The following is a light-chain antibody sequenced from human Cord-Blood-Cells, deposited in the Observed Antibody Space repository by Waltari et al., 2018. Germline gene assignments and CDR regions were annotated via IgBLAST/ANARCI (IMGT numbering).Light chain of an antibody. J-gene: IGKJ4*01. V-gene: IGKV3-15*01. Sequence: EIVMTQSPATLSVSPGERATLSCRASQIVSSNLAWYQQKPGQPPRRLMYGASTRATGIPARFSGSGSGTEFTLTISSLQSEDFAVYYCQQYNNWLTFGGGTKGEIK. CDR3: QQYNNWLT. CDR2: GAS. CDR1: QIVSSN.